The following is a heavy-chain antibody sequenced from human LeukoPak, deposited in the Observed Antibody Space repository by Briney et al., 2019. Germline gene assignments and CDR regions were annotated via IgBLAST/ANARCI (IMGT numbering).Heavy chain of an antibody. CDR1: GFTFDDYA. D-gene: IGHD5-12*01. Sequence: GGPLRLSCAASGFTFDDYAMHWVRQAPGKGLEWVSLISWDGGSTYYADSVKGRFTISRDNSKNSLYLQMNSLRAEDTALYYCAKGDSGYDLTYWGQGTLVTVSS. V-gene: IGHV3-43D*03. J-gene: IGHJ4*02. CDR2: ISWDGGST. CDR3: AKGDSGYDLTY.